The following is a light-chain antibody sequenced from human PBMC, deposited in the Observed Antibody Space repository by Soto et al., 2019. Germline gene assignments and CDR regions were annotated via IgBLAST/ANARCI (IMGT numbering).Light chain of an antibody. CDR2: GAS. V-gene: IGKV3-20*01. CDR1: QSVSSNY. CDR3: QQYDTSPRT. J-gene: IGKJ1*01. Sequence: EIVLTQSPGTLSLSPGERATLSCRASQSVSSNYLAWYQQKRGQAPRLLIYGASSRATGIPTRFSGSGCGTDFTLTISRLDPEDFAVYYCQQYDTSPRTFGQGTKVEI.